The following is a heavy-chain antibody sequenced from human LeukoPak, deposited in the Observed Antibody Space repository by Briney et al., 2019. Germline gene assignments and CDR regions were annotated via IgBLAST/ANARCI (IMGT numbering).Heavy chain of an antibody. CDR1: GFTFSSYC. J-gene: IGHJ4*02. D-gene: IGHD1-14*01. V-gene: IGHV3-21*01. Sequence: GGSLRLSCAASGFTFSSYCMNWVRQAPGMGLEWVASITPSSAYIYYADSVKGRFSISRDNANNSLSLQMNSLRADDTAVYFCARASGTTGWYPAFDYWGQGVLVTVSS. CDR3: ARASGTTGWYPAFDY. CDR2: ITPSSAYI.